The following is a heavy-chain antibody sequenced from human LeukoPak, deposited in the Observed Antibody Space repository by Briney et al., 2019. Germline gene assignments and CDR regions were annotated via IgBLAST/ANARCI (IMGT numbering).Heavy chain of an antibody. CDR2: ISAYNGNT. D-gene: IGHD4-23*01. CDR3: ARDLATTVVTLPWFDP. V-gene: IGHV1-18*01. Sequence: ASVKVSCKASGYTFTSYGISWVRQAPGQGLEWMGWISAYNGNTNYAQKLQGRVTMTTDTSTSTAYMELRSLRSDDTAVYYCARDLATTVVTLPWFDPWGQGTLVTVSS. CDR1: GYTFTSYG. J-gene: IGHJ5*02.